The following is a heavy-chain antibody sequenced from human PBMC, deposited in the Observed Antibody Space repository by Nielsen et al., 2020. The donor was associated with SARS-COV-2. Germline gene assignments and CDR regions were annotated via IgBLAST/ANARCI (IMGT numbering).Heavy chain of an antibody. D-gene: IGHD1-26*01. CDR1: GFTFSSYG. CDR2: ISYDGSNK. CDR3: ARGTYSGSSLGVDY. Sequence: GESLKISCAASGFTFSSYGMHWVRQAPGKGLEWVAVISYDGSNKYYADSVKGRFTISRDNSKNTLYLQMNSLRAEDTAVYYCARGTYSGSSLGVDYRGQGTLVTVSS. V-gene: IGHV3-33*05. J-gene: IGHJ4*02.